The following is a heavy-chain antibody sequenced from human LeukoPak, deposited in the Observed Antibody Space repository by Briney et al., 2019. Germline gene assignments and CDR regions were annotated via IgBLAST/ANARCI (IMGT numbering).Heavy chain of an antibody. D-gene: IGHD3-22*01. CDR3: ARGEEKYYYDSSGYYEKDYYFDY. J-gene: IGHJ4*02. V-gene: IGHV4-31*03. CDR2: IYYSGST. CDR1: GGSISSGGYY. Sequence: PSETLSLTCTVSGGSISSGGYYWSWIRQHPGKGLEWIGYIYYSGSTYYNPSLKSRVTISVDTSKDQFSLKLSSVTAADTAVYYCARGEEKYYYDSSGYYEKDYYFDYWGQGTLVTVSS.